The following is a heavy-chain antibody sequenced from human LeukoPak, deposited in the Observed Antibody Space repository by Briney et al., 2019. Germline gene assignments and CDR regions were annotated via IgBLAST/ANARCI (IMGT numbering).Heavy chain of an antibody. CDR2: IYYSGST. CDR3: AGGVTTTPNYWYFDL. J-gene: IGHJ2*01. D-gene: IGHD4-17*01. Sequence: SGTLSLTCTVSGGSISSYYWSWIRQPPGKGLELIGYIYYSGSTNYNPSLKSRVTISVDTSKNQFSLKLSSVTAADTAVYYCAGGVTTTPNYWYFDLWGRGTLVTVSS. V-gene: IGHV4-59*01. CDR1: GGSISSYY.